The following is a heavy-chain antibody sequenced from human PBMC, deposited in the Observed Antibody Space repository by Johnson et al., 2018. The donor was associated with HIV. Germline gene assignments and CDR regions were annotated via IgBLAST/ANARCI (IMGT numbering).Heavy chain of an antibody. J-gene: IGHJ3*02. CDR2: ISGSGGST. CDR3: AKDGDDGDEADGTKGAFDI. D-gene: IGHD2-2*01. Sequence: VQLVESGGGVARPGGSLRLSCAASGFTVSSNYMSWVRQAPGKGLEWVSAISGSGGSTYYADSVTARFTISRDDARNTLYLQMNSLRVEDTALYYCAKDGDDGDEADGTKGAFDIWGQGTMVTVSS. V-gene: IGHV3-23*04. CDR1: GFTVSSNY.